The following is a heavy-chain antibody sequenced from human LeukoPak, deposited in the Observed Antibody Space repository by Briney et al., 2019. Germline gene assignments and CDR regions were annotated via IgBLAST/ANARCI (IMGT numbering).Heavy chain of an antibody. CDR3: AREGGSYYSPQYYFDY. J-gene: IGHJ4*02. Sequence: PGGSLRLSCAASGFTFSSYSMNWVRQAPGKGLEWVSSISSPSSYIYYADSVKGRFTISRDNAKNSLYLQMNSLRAEDTAVYYCAREGGSYYSPQYYFDYWGQGTLVTVSS. CDR1: GFTFSSYS. V-gene: IGHV3-21*01. D-gene: IGHD1-26*01. CDR2: ISSPSSYI.